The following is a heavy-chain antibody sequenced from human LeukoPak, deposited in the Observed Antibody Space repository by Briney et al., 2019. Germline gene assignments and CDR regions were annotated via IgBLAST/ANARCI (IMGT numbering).Heavy chain of an antibody. CDR1: GFTFSSYA. Sequence: PGRSLRLSCAASGFTFSSYAMHWVRQAPGKGLEWVAVISYDGSNKYYADSVKGRFTISGDNSKNTLYLQMNSLRAEDTAVYYCASEAFDIWGQGTMVTVSS. CDR3: ASEAFDI. V-gene: IGHV3-30-3*01. CDR2: ISYDGSNK. J-gene: IGHJ3*02.